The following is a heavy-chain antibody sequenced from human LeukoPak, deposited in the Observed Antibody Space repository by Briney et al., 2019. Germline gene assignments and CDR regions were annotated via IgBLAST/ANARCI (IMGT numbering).Heavy chain of an antibody. Sequence: ASVKVSCKASGYTFTSYGISWVRQAPGQGLEWMGWINPNSGGTNYAQKFQGRVTMTRDTSISTAYMELSRLRSDDTAVYYCARRSVNFWSGYFDYWGQGTLVTVSS. J-gene: IGHJ4*02. CDR3: ARRSVNFWSGYFDY. CDR2: INPNSGGT. D-gene: IGHD3-3*01. CDR1: GYTFTSYG. V-gene: IGHV1-2*02.